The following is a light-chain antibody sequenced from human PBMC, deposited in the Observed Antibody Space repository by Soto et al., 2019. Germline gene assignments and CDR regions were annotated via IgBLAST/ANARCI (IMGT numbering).Light chain of an antibody. CDR2: GAS. CDR3: QQFGSSPGFT. CDR1: QSINSRY. J-gene: IGKJ3*01. Sequence: EIVLTQSPGTLSLSPGERATLSCRASQSINSRYLAWYQQKPGQAPRLLIYGASSRATGIPDRFSGSGSGTDVTLTISRLEPEDSAVYYCQQFGSSPGFTFGPGTKVDIK. V-gene: IGKV3-20*01.